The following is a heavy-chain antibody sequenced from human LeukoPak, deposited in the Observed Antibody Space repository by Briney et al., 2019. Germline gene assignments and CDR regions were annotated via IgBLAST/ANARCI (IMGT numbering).Heavy chain of an antibody. V-gene: IGHV4-34*01. Sequence: ASETLSLTCAVYGGSFSGYYWSWIRQPPGKGLEWIGEINHSGSTNYNPSLKSRVTISVDTSKNQFSLKLSSVTAADTAVYYCARDGNYYDSSGYYSHDYWGQGTLVTVSS. CDR3: ARDGNYYDSSGYYSHDY. D-gene: IGHD3-22*01. CDR2: INHSGST. J-gene: IGHJ4*02. CDR1: GGSFSGYY.